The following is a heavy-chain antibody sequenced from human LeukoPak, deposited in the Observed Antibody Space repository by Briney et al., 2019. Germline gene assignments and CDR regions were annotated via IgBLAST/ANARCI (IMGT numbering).Heavy chain of an antibody. CDR2: IYYSGST. J-gene: IGHJ4*02. Sequence: KPSETLSLACTVSGGSISSYYWSWIRQPPGKGLEWIGYIYYSGSTNYNPSLKSRVTISVDTSKNQFSLKLSSVTAADTAVYYCASFYGDYEVYWGQGTLVTVSS. D-gene: IGHD4-17*01. V-gene: IGHV4-59*01. CDR1: GGSISSYY. CDR3: ASFYGDYEVY.